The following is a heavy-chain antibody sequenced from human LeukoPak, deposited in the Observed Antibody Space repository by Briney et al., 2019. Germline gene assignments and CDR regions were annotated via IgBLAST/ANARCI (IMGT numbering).Heavy chain of an antibody. D-gene: IGHD3-10*01. CDR2: INWNGGST. J-gene: IGHJ4*02. CDR3: AREHYGSGSYYSGYYFDY. CDR1: GFTFSDYY. V-gene: IGHV3-20*04. Sequence: GGSLRLSCAASGFTFSDYYMSWIRQAPGKGLEWVSGINWNGGSTGYADSVKGRFTISRDNAKNSLYLQMNSLRAEDTALYYCAREHYGSGSYYSGYYFDYWGQGTLVTVSS.